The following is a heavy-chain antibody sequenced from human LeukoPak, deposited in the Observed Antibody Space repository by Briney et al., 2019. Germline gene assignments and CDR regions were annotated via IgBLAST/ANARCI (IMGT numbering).Heavy chain of an antibody. CDR3: ARDISVPTWIVDTTGTNGMDV. CDR1: GFTFRSYE. CDR2: ISSSGSTI. V-gene: IGHV3-48*03. Sequence: PGGSLRLSCAASGFTFRSYEMNWVRQAPGKGLEWVSYISSSGSTIYYADSVKGRFTISRGNAENSLYLQMSNLRAEDTAVYYCARDISVPTWIVDTTGTNGMDVWGRGTMVTVSS. J-gene: IGHJ6*02. D-gene: IGHD1-1*01.